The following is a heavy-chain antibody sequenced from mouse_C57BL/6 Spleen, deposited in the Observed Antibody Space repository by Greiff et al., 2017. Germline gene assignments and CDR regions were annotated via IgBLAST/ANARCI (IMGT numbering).Heavy chain of an antibody. CDR1: GYTFTSYW. Sequence: QVQLQQPGAELVKPGASVKLSCKASGYTFTSYWMQWVKQRPGQGLEWIGEIDPSDSYTNYNQKFKGKATLTVDTSSSTAYMQLSSLTSEDSAVYYCARPLYDGYSYYYAMDYWGQGTSVTVSS. D-gene: IGHD2-3*01. CDR3: ARPLYDGYSYYYAMDY. V-gene: IGHV1-50*01. J-gene: IGHJ4*01. CDR2: IDPSDSYT.